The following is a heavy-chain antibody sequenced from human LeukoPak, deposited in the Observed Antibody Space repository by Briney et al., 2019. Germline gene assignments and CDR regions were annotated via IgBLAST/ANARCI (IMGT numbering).Heavy chain of an antibody. D-gene: IGHD1-14*01. CDR3: AKGGTCEGTLCHDY. V-gene: IGHV3-23*01. J-gene: IGHJ4*02. CDR1: GFTFNRNA. Sequence: PGGSLRLSCAASGFTFNRNAISWVRQAPGKGLEWVSTIGGSGDKTFYADSVKGRFTISRDNSKNMLHLQMSSLTGEDTAVYYCAKGGTCEGTLCHDYWGQGTLVPVSS. CDR2: IGGSGDKT.